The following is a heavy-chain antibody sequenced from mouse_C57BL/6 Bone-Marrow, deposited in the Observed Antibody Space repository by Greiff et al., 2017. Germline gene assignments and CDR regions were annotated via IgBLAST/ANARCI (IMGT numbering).Heavy chain of an antibody. CDR2: IDPSDSYT. CDR1: GYTFTSYW. D-gene: IGHD2-4*01. J-gene: IGHJ2*01. Sequence: QVQLQQPGAELVKPGASVKLSCKASGYTFTSYWMQWVKQRPGQGLEWIGEIDPSDSYTNYNQKFKCKATLTVDTSSSTAYMQLSSLTSEDSAVYYCARGDDYALDYWGQGTTLTVSS. CDR3: ARGDDYALDY. V-gene: IGHV1-50*01.